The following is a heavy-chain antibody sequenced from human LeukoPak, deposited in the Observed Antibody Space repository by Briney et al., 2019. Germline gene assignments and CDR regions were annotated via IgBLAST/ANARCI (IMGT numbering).Heavy chain of an antibody. CDR3: ARGRPEWLLVFYYYYYMDV. Sequence: SETLSLTCAVYGGSFSGYYWSWIRQPPGKGLEWIGEINHSGSTNYNPSLKSRVTISVDTSKNQFSLKLSSVTAADTAVYYCARGRPEWLLVFYYYYYMDVWGQGTMVTVSS. J-gene: IGHJ6*03. D-gene: IGHD3-3*01. CDR2: INHSGST. V-gene: IGHV4-34*01. CDR1: GGSFSGYY.